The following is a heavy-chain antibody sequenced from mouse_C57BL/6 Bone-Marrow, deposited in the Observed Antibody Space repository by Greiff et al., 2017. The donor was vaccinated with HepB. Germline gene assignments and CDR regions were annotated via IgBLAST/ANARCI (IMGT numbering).Heavy chain of an antibody. CDR2: ISYDGSN. CDR1: GYSITSGYY. Sequence: EVQLVESGPGLVKPSQSLSLTCSVTGYSITSGYYWNWIRQFPGNKLEWMGYISYDGSNNYNPSLKNRISITRDTSKNQFFLKLNSVTTEDTATYYCAREGRYGSSLYYAMDYWGQGTSVTVSS. CDR3: AREGRYGSSLYYAMDY. V-gene: IGHV3-6*01. D-gene: IGHD1-1*01. J-gene: IGHJ4*01.